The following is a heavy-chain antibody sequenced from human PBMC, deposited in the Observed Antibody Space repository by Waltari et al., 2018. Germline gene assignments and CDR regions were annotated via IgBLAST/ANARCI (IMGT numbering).Heavy chain of an antibody. CDR3: ATPFYNWDDPLHS. CDR2: ITVGDDA. J-gene: IGHJ4*02. D-gene: IGHD1-20*01. Sequence: EVQLLESGGDLVQPGGSLTLSWSAAGRTSSNFPITWARLAPGTGLEWVSAITVGDDAHYADSLRGRFTISRDSSKDTVHLQMNGLRVEDTAIYYCATPFYNWDDPLHSWGQGTPVTVSS. V-gene: IGHV3-23*01. CDR1: GRTSSNFP.